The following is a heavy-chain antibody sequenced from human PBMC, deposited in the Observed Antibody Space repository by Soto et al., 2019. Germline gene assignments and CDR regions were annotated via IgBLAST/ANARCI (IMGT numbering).Heavy chain of an antibody. D-gene: IGHD2-15*01. CDR2: ISGSGGNR. Sequence: EVQLLESGGGLVQPGGSLRLSCVASGFRFSRSAMTWVRQAPGKGLDWVSAISGSGGNRYHAYSVEGRFTISRDNSKMTVYLQMNSLRAEDTAVYYCAKVRIDHYYGMDVWGQGTTVTVSS. J-gene: IGHJ6*02. V-gene: IGHV3-23*01. CDR3: AKVRIDHYYGMDV. CDR1: GFRFSRSA.